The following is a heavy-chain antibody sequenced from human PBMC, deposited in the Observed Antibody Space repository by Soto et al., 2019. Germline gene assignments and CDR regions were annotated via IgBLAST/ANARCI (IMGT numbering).Heavy chain of an antibody. D-gene: IGHD2-15*01. CDR1: GGSISSYN. V-gene: IGHV4-59*01. Sequence: SETLSLTCTVSGGSISSYNWSWIRQPPGKGLEWIGYIYYSGSTNYNPSLKSRVTISVDTSKNQFSLKLSSVTAADTAVYYCARELFSGGRNWFDPWGQGTLVTVSS. CDR3: ARELFSGGRNWFDP. J-gene: IGHJ5*02. CDR2: IYYSGST.